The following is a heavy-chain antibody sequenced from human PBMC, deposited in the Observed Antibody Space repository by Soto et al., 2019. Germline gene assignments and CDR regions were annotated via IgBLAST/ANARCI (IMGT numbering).Heavy chain of an antibody. CDR1: GFTFRNSA. D-gene: IGHD3-22*01. CDR3: VFPSSGKYYFDY. V-gene: IGHV3-23*01. J-gene: IGHJ4*02. Sequence: GGSLRLSCAASGFTFRNSAMNWDRQAPGKGLEWVSAISGSGGSTYYTDSAKGRFTISRDNSKNTLYLQMNSLRAEDTAVYYCVFPSSGKYYFDYWGQGALVTVSS. CDR2: ISGSGGST.